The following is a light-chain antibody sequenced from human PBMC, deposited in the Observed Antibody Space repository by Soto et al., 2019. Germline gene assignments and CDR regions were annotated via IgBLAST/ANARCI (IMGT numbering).Light chain of an antibody. CDR2: EVS. Sequence: QSALTQPASMSGSPGQSITISCTGTSSDVGGYNYVSWYQQHPGKAPKLMIYEVSHRPSGISNRFSGSKSGNTASLTISGLQSEDEADYYCISYTSDDVRYVFGTGTKLTVL. CDR3: ISYTSDDVRYV. V-gene: IGLV2-14*01. J-gene: IGLJ1*01. CDR1: SSDVGGYNY.